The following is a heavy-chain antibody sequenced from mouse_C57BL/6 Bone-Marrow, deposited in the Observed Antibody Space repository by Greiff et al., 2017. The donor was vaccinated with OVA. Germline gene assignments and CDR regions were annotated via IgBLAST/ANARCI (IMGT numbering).Heavy chain of an antibody. J-gene: IGHJ3*01. CDR3: AREAQARGLAY. CDR1: GYTFTSYW. CDR2: IDPSDSYT. D-gene: IGHD3-2*02. V-gene: IGHV1-69*01. Sequence: VQLQQPGAELVLPGASVKLSCKASGYTFTSYWMHWVKQRPGQGLEWIGEIDPSDSYTNYNQKFKGKSTLTVDKSSSTAYMQFSSLTSEDSAIYDWAREAQARGLAYWGQGTLVTVSA.